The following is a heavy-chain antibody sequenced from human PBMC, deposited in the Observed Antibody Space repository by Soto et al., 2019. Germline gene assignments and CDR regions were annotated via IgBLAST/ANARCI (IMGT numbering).Heavy chain of an antibody. D-gene: IGHD6-19*01. V-gene: IGHV3-30-3*01. J-gene: IGHJ4*02. CDR3: ARDLTSGWSY. CDR2: ISYDGSNK. CDR1: GFSFSSYA. Sequence: PGGSLRLSCAASGFSFSSYAMHWVRQAPGKGLEWVAVISYDGSNKYYADSVKGRFTISRDNSKSTLYLQMNSLRAEDTAVYYCARDLTSGWSYWGQGTLVTVSS.